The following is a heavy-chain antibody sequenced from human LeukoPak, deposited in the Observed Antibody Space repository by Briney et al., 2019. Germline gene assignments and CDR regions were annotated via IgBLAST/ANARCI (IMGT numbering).Heavy chain of an antibody. CDR2: FVPIFGTA. V-gene: IGHV1-69*13. CDR1: GGTFSSYA. CDR3: ARAYDSSSYLPDIDI. J-gene: IGHJ3*02. Sequence: ASVKLSCKASGGTFSSYAISWVRQAHGQGLERKGGFVPIFGTANYAQKFQGRVTITADESTSTAYMELNSMRSEDTAVYYCARAYDSSSYLPDIDIWGQGTIVTVSS. D-gene: IGHD3-22*01.